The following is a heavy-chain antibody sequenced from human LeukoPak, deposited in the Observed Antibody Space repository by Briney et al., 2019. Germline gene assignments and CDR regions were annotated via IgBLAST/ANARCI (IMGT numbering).Heavy chain of an antibody. CDR1: GGSISSGGYS. J-gene: IGHJ3*02. Sequence: SQTLSLTCAVSGGSISSGGYSWSWIRQPPGKGLEWIEYIYHSGSTYYNPSLKSRVTISVDRSKNQFSLKLSSVTAADTAVYYCARVGGISRAFDIWGQGTMVTVSS. CDR3: ARVGGISRAFDI. CDR2: IYHSGST. V-gene: IGHV4-30-2*01. D-gene: IGHD3-10*01.